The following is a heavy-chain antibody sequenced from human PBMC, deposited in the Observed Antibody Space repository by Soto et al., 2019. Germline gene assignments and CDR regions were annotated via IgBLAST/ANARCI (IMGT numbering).Heavy chain of an antibody. CDR3: ARGTIGTTRVVDY. Sequence: GESLKISCKGSGYSFSSYWIAWVRQMPGKGLELMGMFYPGDSDARYSPSFQGQVTISADKSINTAYLQWSSLKASDTTIYFCARGTIGTTRVVDYWGQGTLVTVSS. CDR1: GYSFSSYW. D-gene: IGHD1-1*01. J-gene: IGHJ4*02. V-gene: IGHV5-51*01. CDR2: FYPGDSDA.